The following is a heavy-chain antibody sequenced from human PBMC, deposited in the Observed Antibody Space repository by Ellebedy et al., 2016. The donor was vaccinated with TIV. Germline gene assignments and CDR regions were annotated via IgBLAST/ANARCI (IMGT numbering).Heavy chain of an antibody. CDR1: GFTFSTFA. CDR2: ISYDGSNK. V-gene: IGHV3-30-3*01. Sequence: PGGSLRLSCAASGFTFSTFAMSWVRQAPGKGLEWVGIISYDGSNKYYADSVKGRFTISRDNSKNTLYLQVSSLRAEDTAVYYCARKIECDYWGQGTLATVSS. J-gene: IGHJ4*02. D-gene: IGHD3-22*01. CDR3: ARKIECDY.